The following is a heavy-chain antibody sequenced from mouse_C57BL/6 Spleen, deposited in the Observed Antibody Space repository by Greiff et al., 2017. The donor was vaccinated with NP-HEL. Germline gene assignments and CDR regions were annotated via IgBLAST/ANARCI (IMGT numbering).Heavy chain of an antibody. CDR3: VRQLRLHAMDY. D-gene: IGHD3-2*02. CDR1: GFSFNTYA. Sequence: EVQGVESGGGLVQPKGSLKLSCAASGFSFNTYAMNWVRQAPGKGLEWVARIRSKSNNYATYYADSVKDRFTISRDDSESMLYLQMNNLKTEDTAMYYCVRQLRLHAMDYWGQGTSVTVSS. V-gene: IGHV10-1*01. J-gene: IGHJ4*01. CDR2: IRSKSNNYAT.